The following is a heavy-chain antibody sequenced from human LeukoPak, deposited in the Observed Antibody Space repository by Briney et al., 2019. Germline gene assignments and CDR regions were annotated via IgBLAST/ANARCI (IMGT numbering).Heavy chain of an antibody. D-gene: IGHD3-3*01. J-gene: IGHJ4*02. V-gene: IGHV1-8*03. CDR3: ARRKYDFWSGYYDY. Sequence: GASVKVSCKASGYTFTSYDINWVRQATGQGLEWMGWMNPNSGNTGYAQKLQGRVTITRNTSISTAYMELSSLRSEDTAVYYCARRKYDFWSGYYDYWGQGTLVTVSS. CDR1: GYTFTSYD. CDR2: MNPNSGNT.